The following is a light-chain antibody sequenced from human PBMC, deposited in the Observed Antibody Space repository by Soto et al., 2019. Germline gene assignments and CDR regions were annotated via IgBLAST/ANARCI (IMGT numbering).Light chain of an antibody. CDR1: NIESKS. CDR2: VDS. Sequence: SYELTQPPSVSVAPGQTARITCGENNIESKSVHWYQQRPGQAPVLVIYVDSDRPSGIPDRFSASTSGNTAALTISRVEAGDEADYYCQVWDTISDHYVFGSGTKVTVL. J-gene: IGLJ1*01. V-gene: IGLV3-21*02. CDR3: QVWDTISDHYV.